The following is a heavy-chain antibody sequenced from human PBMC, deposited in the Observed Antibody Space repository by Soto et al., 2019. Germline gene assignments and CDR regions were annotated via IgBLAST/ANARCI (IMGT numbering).Heavy chain of an antibody. CDR1: GGTFSSYA. V-gene: IGHV1-69*06. D-gene: IGHD3-3*01. J-gene: IGHJ4*02. CDR3: ARSLYDFWSGYWRPGDYFDY. Sequence: SVKVSCKGAGGTFSSYASSWVGQAPGQGREGMGGIIPIFGTANYTQKFQGRVTITADKSTSTAYMELSSLSSEDTAVYYCARSLYDFWSGYWRPGDYFDYWGQGTSVTLSS. CDR2: IIPIFGTA.